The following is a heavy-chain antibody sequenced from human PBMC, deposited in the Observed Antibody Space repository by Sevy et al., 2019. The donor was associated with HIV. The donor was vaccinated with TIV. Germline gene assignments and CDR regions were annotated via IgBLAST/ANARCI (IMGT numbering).Heavy chain of an antibody. CDR2: IYPGDADT. D-gene: IGHD2-15*01. Sequence: GESLKISCRASGYIFTSYWIAWVRHTPGKGLEWMGTIYPGDADTRYSPWFQGQVSISADKSITTAYLQWSSLKASDTAMYYCARRSCSGGRCYFFDSWGQGTLVTVSS. J-gene: IGHJ5*01. CDR3: ARRSCSGGRCYFFDS. V-gene: IGHV5-51*01. CDR1: GYIFTSYW.